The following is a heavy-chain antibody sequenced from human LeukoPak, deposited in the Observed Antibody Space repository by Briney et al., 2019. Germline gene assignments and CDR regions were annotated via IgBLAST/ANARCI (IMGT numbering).Heavy chain of an antibody. Sequence: GRSLRLSCVTSGFTFSNHAMHWVRQGPGKGLEWVAIISNDGSRKYYAHSVEGRFTISRDNSKNTLYLQMDSLRAEDTAVYYCARDRAWNYFDYWGQGTLVTVSS. CDR3: ARDRAWNYFDY. V-gene: IGHV3-30*04. J-gene: IGHJ4*02. CDR2: ISNDGSRK. D-gene: IGHD3-3*01. CDR1: GFTFSNHA.